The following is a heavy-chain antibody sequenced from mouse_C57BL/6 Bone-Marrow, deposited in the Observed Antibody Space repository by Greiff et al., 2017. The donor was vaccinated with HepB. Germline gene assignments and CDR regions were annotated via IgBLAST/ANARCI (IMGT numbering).Heavy chain of an antibody. J-gene: IGHJ4*01. Sequence: QVQLQQSGAELVRPGTSVKLSCKASGYTFTSYWMHWVKQRPGQGLEWIGVIDPSDSYTNYNQKFKGKATVTVDTSSSTAYMQLSSLTSEDSAVYYCARRHYGSSYYAMDYWGQGTSVTVSS. CDR3: ARRHYGSSYYAMDY. CDR2: IDPSDSYT. D-gene: IGHD1-1*01. V-gene: IGHV1-59*01. CDR1: GYTFTSYW.